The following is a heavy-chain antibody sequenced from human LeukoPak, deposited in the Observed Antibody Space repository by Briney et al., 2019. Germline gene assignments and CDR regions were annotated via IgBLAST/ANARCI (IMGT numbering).Heavy chain of an antibody. D-gene: IGHD2-2*01. Sequence: GGSLRLSCAASGFTFSIYAMSWVRQAPGKGLEWVSAISGSGGSTYYADSVKGRFTISRDNSKNTLYLQMNSLRAEDTAVYYCAKDRGSTRSNSPFDYWGQGTLVTVSS. J-gene: IGHJ4*02. CDR1: GFTFSIYA. CDR3: AKDRGSTRSNSPFDY. V-gene: IGHV3-23*01. CDR2: ISGSGGST.